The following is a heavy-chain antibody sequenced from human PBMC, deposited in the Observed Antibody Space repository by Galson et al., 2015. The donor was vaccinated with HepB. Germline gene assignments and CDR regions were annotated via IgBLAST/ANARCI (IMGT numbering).Heavy chain of an antibody. Sequence: SLRLSCAASGFTFSTYGMHWVRQAPGKGLEWVALISYDRNNKYYADSVKGRFTISRDNSKNTLFLQMNSLRAEDTAVYYCARGQEYSYDYGGYFDSWGQGTLVTVSS. CDR3: ARGQEYSYDYGGYFDS. D-gene: IGHD5-18*01. CDR1: GFTFSTYG. CDR2: ISYDRNNK. J-gene: IGHJ4*02. V-gene: IGHV3-30*03.